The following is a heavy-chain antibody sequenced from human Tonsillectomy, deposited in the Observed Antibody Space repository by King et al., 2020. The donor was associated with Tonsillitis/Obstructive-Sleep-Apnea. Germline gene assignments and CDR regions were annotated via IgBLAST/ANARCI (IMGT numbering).Heavy chain of an antibody. CDR1: GFTFSSYE. V-gene: IGHV3-48*03. J-gene: IGHJ4*02. CDR2: ISSSGSTI. CDR3: AREWIFGVTNYFDY. Sequence: VQLVQSGGGLVQPGGSLRLSCAASGFTFSSYEMNWVRQAPGKGLEWVSYISSSGSTIYYADSVKGRFTISRDNAKNSLYLQMNSLRAEDTAVYYCAREWIFGVTNYFDYWGQGTLVTVSS. D-gene: IGHD3-3*01.